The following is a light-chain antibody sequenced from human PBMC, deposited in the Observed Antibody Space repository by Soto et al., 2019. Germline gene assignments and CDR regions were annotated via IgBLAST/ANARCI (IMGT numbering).Light chain of an antibody. CDR1: QSIRSER. CDR3: QEYDGAPIT. J-gene: IGKJ5*01. V-gene: IGKV3-20*01. Sequence: EIVLTQSPDTLYFSPGERATLSCRASQSIRSERLAWYQQKPGQAPRLVIFDASNRASGMTERFSGSGSGTDFTLTIARLEPEDFAVYYCQEYDGAPITFGRGTRLEIK. CDR2: DAS.